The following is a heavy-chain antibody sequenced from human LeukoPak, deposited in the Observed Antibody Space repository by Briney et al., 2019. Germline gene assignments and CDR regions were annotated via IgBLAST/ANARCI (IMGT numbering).Heavy chain of an antibody. V-gene: IGHV4-61*01. CDR2: IYYSGST. D-gene: IGHD5-12*01. J-gene: IGHJ4*02. CDR3: ARGGGSGYAAGLDY. CDR1: GGSVSSGSYY. Sequence: PSETLSLTCTVSGGSVSSGSYYWSWIRQPPGKGLEWIGYIYYSGSTNYNPSLKSRVTISVDTSKNQFSPKLSSVTAADTAVYYCARGGGSGYAAGLDYWGQGTLVTVSS.